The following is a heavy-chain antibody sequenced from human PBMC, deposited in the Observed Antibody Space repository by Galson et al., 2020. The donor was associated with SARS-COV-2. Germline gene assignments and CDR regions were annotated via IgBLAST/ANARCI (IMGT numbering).Heavy chain of an antibody. Sequence: ASVKVSCKASGYTFTDYYIHWVRQAPGQGLEWMGWINPKSGGTNYAQKFEGRVTMTRDTSITTAYMELSTLRADDTAVYYCARLRYYDVLTCYIVDVCCLGTRVSVAS. D-gene: IGHD3-9*01. CDR1: GYTFTDYY. CDR2: INPKSGGT. V-gene: IGHV1-2*02. CDR3: ARLRYYDVLTCYIVDV. J-gene: IGHJ6*02.